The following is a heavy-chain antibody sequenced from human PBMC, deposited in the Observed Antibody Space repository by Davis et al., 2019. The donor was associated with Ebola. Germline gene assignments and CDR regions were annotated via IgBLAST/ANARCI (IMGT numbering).Heavy chain of an antibody. CDR2: FYINGNT. CDR3: ARGDGYNYWIS. Sequence: GGSLRLSCAASGFSVSTHYMSWVRQAPGKGLEWVSVFYINGNTYYADSVKGRFTISRATSKDLLLLQMNGLRVEDTAVYYCARGDGYNYWISWGQGTLVTVSS. CDR1: GFSVSTHY. V-gene: IGHV3-66*01. D-gene: IGHD5-24*01. J-gene: IGHJ5*02.